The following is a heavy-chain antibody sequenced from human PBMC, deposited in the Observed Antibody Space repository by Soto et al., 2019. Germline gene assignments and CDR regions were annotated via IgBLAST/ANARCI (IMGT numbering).Heavy chain of an antibody. CDR3: AKDLEPNYYYYGMDV. CDR1: GFTLSSYA. Sequence: GGSLRLSCAASGFTLSSYAMSWVRQAPGKGLEWVSAISGSGGSTYYADSVKGRFTISRDNSKNTLYLQMNSLRAEDTAVYYCAKDLEPNYYYYGMDVWGQGTTVTV. J-gene: IGHJ6*02. CDR2: ISGSGGST. D-gene: IGHD1-1*01. V-gene: IGHV3-23*01.